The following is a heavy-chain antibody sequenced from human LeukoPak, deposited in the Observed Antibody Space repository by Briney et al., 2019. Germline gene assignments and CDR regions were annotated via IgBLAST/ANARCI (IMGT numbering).Heavy chain of an antibody. J-gene: IGHJ4*02. D-gene: IGHD6-19*01. CDR3: ARHVTVAGPHSDY. Sequence: GESLKISCKGSGYSFTSYWIGWVRQMPGKGLEWRGILSPGDSHPRYRPPFQGQVTISADKSISTAYLQWSSLKASDTAMYYCARHVTVAGPHSDYWGQGTLVTVSS. CDR1: GYSFTSYW. V-gene: IGHV5-51*01. CDR2: LSPGDSHP.